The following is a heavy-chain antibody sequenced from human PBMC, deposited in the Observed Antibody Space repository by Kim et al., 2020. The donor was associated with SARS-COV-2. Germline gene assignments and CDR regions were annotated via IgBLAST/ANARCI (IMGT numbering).Heavy chain of an antibody. D-gene: IGHD3-22*01. J-gene: IGHJ4*02. CDR3: VRGTYYYDT. CDR2: GREK. Sequence: GREKYYVDSVEGRLTVSRDNAKNSLYLQMNSLRAEDTAVFYCVRGTYYYDTWGPGTLVTVSS. V-gene: IGHV3-7*03.